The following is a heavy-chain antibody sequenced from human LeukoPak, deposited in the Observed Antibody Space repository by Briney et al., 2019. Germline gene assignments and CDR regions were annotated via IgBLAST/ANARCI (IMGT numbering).Heavy chain of an antibody. D-gene: IGHD2/OR15-2a*01. CDR2: ISSSGSTI. CDR3: ARDGAFGQYYFDY. CDR1: GFTFSSYS. V-gene: IGHV3-48*04. Sequence: GGSLRLSCAASGFTFSSYSMNWVRQAPGKGLEWVSYISSSGSTIYYADSVKGRFTISRDNAKNSLYLQMNSLRAEDTAVYYCARDGAFGQYYFDYWGQGTLVTVSS. J-gene: IGHJ4*02.